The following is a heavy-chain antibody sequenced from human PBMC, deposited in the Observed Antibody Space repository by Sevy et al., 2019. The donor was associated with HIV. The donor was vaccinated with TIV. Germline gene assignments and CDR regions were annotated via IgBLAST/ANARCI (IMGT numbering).Heavy chain of an antibody. Sequence: GGSLRLSCAASGLTFSDFYMSWLRQAPVKGLEWVPHISDDGNTMFYADSVKGRFTISRDNAKKSLFLQMNSLRAEDTAVYYCARDRRGDSSGYYYWYFDLWGRGTLVTVSS. CDR3: ARDRRGDSSGYYYWYFDL. CDR1: GLTFSDFY. J-gene: IGHJ2*01. D-gene: IGHD3-22*01. V-gene: IGHV3-11*01. CDR2: ISDDGNTM.